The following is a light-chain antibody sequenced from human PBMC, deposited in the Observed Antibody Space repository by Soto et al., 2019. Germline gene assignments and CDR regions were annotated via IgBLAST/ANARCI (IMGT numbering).Light chain of an antibody. CDR2: DVS. CDR3: SSYTSDSTLV. CDR1: SSDVGGYRY. Sequence: QSVLTQPASVSGSPGQSITISCTGTSSDVGGYRYVSWYQQHPGKAPKLMIYDVSNRPSGVSNRFSGSKSGNTASLTISGLQAEDEADYYCSSYTSDSTLVFGTGTKVTV. V-gene: IGLV2-14*01. J-gene: IGLJ1*01.